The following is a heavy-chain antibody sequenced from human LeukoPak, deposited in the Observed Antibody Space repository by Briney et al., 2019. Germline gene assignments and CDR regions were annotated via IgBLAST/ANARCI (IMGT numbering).Heavy chain of an antibody. CDR3: ARDGARSDAFDI. CDR1: GFTFSSYG. Sequence: GGSLRLSCAASGFTFSSYGMHWVRQAPGKGLEWVAVIWYDGSNKYYADSVKGRFTISRDNSKNTLYLQMNSLRAEDTAVYYCARDGARSDAFDIWGQGTMVTVSS. V-gene: IGHV3-33*01. CDR2: IWYDGSNK. J-gene: IGHJ3*02.